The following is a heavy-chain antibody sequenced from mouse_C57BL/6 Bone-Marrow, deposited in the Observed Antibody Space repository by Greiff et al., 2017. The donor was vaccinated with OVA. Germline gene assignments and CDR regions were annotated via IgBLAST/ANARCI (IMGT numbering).Heavy chain of an antibody. V-gene: IGHV1-85*01. D-gene: IGHD4-1*01. J-gene: IGHJ2*01. CDR3: ATGTEYYFDY. Sequence: QVQLKQSGPELVKPGASVKLSCKASGYTFTSYDINWVKQRPGQGLEWIGWIYPRDGSTTYNEKFKGKATLTVATSSSTAYMELHSLTSEDSAVYFCATGTEYYFDYWGQGTTLPVSS. CDR2: IYPRDGST. CDR1: GYTFTSYD.